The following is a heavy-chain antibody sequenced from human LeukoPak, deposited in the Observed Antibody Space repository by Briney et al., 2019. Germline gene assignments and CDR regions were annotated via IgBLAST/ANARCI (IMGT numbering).Heavy chain of an antibody. Sequence: PGGSLRLSCAASGFTFSSYAMHWVRQAPSKGLEWVAVISYDGSNKYYADSVKGRFTISRDNSKNTLYLQMNSLRAEDTAVYYCARGVRSSGYYMTFDYWGQGTLVTVSS. CDR1: GFTFSSYA. V-gene: IGHV3-30-3*01. CDR2: ISYDGSNK. CDR3: ARGVRSSGYYMTFDY. J-gene: IGHJ4*02. D-gene: IGHD3-22*01.